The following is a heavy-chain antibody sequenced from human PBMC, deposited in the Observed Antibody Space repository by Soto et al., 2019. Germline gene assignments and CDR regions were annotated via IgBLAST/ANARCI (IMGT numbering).Heavy chain of an antibody. CDR2: IYWDDDK. CDR3: ALECSGGSCYEGNWFDP. D-gene: IGHD2-15*01. CDR1: GFSLSTSGVG. Sequence: QITLKESGPTLVKPTQTLTLTCTFSGFSLSTSGVGVGWIRQPPGKALEWLALIYWDDDKRYSPSLKSRLTITKDTPKNQVVLTMTNMDPVDTATYYCALECSGGSCYEGNWFDPWGQGTLVTVSS. V-gene: IGHV2-5*02. J-gene: IGHJ5*02.